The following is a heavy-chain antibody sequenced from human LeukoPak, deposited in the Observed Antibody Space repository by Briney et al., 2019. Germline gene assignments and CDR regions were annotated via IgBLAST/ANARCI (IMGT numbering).Heavy chain of an antibody. CDR2: IYYSGST. CDR3: ATLTYCSGGNCFPKYFQH. CDR1: GGSISSYY. J-gene: IGHJ1*01. Sequence: PSETLSLTCTVSGGSISSYYWSWIRQPPGKGLEWIGYIYYSGSTNHNPSLKSRVTISVDTSKNQFSLKLSSVTAADTAVYYCATLTYCSGGNCFPKYFQHWGQGTLVAVSS. D-gene: IGHD2-15*01. V-gene: IGHV4-59*08.